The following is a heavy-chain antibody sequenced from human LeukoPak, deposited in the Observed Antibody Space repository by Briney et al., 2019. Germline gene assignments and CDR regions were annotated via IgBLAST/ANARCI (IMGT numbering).Heavy chain of an antibody. V-gene: IGHV1-3*01. CDR2: INAGNGNT. J-gene: IGHJ5*02. D-gene: IGHD4-17*01. Sequence: ASVKVSCTASGYTFTSYAMHWVRQAPGQRLEWMGWINAGNGNTKYSQKFQGRVTMTEDTSTDTAYMELSSLRSEDTAVYYCATMEDYGDYNWFDPWGQGTLVTVSS. CDR1: GYTFTSYA. CDR3: ATMEDYGDYNWFDP.